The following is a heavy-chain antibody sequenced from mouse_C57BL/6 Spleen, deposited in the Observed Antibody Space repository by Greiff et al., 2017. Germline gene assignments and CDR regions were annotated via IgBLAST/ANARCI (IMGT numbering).Heavy chain of an antibody. D-gene: IGHD2-3*01. Sequence: QVQLQQPGAELVKPGASVKLSCKASGYTFTSYWMHWVKQRPGQGLEWIGMIHPNSGSTNYNEKFKSKATLTVDKSSSTAYMQLSSLTSEDSAVYYCARYGVDYGYYEGYWGQGTTLTVSS. J-gene: IGHJ2*01. CDR2: IHPNSGST. V-gene: IGHV1-64*01. CDR1: GYTFTSYW. CDR3: ARYGVDYGYYEGY.